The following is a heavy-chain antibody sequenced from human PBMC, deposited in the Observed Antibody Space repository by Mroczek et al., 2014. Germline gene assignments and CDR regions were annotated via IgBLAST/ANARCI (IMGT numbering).Heavy chain of an antibody. V-gene: IGHV4-34*01. CDR3: ARGSGDGYNYQRPTYYFDY. D-gene: IGHD5-24*01. Sequence: QVQLQESGAGLLKPSETLSLTCAVYGGSFSGYYWSWIRQPPGKGLEWIGEINHSGSTNYNPSLKSRVTISVDTSKNQFSLKLSSVTAADTAVYYCARGSGDGYNYQRPTYYFDYWGQGTLVTVSS. CDR2: INHSGST. J-gene: IGHJ4*02. CDR1: GGSFSGYY.